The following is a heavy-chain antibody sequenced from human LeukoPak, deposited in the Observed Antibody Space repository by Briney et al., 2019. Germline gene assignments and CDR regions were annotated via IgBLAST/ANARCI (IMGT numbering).Heavy chain of an antibody. Sequence: GGSLRLSCAASGFTVSSNYMSWVRQAPGKGLEWVSVIYSGGSTYYADSVKGRFTISRDNAKNTLYLQMNSLRAEDTAVYYCARGYSSGLHFDYWGQGTLVTVSS. CDR1: GFTVSSNY. D-gene: IGHD6-19*01. J-gene: IGHJ4*02. CDR3: ARGYSSGLHFDY. CDR2: IYSGGST. V-gene: IGHV3-53*01.